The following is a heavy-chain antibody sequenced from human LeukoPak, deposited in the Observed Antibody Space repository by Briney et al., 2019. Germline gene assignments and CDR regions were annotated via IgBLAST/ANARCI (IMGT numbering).Heavy chain of an antibody. J-gene: IGHJ4*02. D-gene: IGHD2-2*01. CDR2: ISYDGSDK. Sequence: GGSLRLSCAASGFTLSSYGMHWVRHAPGKGLEWVAVISYDGSDKYYADSVKGRFTISRDNSKNTLYLQMNSLRTEDTAVYYCAKDGYPLGYCSSTSCPYYFNYWGQGTLVTVSS. CDR3: AKDGYPLGYCSSTSCPYYFNY. V-gene: IGHV3-30*18. CDR1: GFTLSSYG.